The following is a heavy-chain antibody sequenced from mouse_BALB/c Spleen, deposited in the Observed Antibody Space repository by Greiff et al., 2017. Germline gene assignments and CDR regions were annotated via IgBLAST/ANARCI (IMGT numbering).Heavy chain of an antibody. CDR2: INPYNDGT. D-gene: IGHD2-3*01. CDR1: GYTFTSYV. Sequence: VQLQQSGPELVKPGASVKMSCKASGYTFTSYVMHWVKQKPGQGLEWIGYINPYNDGTKYNEKFKGKATLTSDKSSSTAYMELSSLTSEDSAVYYCAREGDDGYYVGCAYWGQGTLVTVSA. J-gene: IGHJ3*01. V-gene: IGHV1-14*01. CDR3: AREGDDGYYVGCAY.